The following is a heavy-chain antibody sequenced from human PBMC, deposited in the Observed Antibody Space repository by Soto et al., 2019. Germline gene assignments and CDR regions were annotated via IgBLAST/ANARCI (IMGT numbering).Heavy chain of an antibody. V-gene: IGHV1-46*01. Sequence: QVQVVQSGTEVKKPGASVKVSCKASGYTFAAYFMHWVRQAPGQGLEWMGIINPRGGSTNYAQRFQGRVAMTWDTSTSTAYMELGSLRSDDTAVYYCARAPYSSSSFFFDFWGQGTPVTVSS. CDR3: ARAPYSSSSFFFDF. D-gene: IGHD6-6*01. CDR1: GYTFAAYF. J-gene: IGHJ4*02. CDR2: INPRGGST.